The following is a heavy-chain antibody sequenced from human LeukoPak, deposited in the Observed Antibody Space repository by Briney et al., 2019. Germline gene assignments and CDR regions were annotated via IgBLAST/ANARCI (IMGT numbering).Heavy chain of an antibody. Sequence: SQTLSLTCAISGDSVSSNIYAWNWIRQSPSRGLEWLGRIYYRSKWYNEYAVSVKSRIIINPDTSKNQSSLQLSSVTPEDTAIYYCARGNYNALDYWGQGTLVTVSS. CDR3: ARGNYNALDY. CDR2: IYYRSKWYN. D-gene: IGHD4-11*01. CDR1: GDSVSSNIYA. V-gene: IGHV6-1*01. J-gene: IGHJ4*02.